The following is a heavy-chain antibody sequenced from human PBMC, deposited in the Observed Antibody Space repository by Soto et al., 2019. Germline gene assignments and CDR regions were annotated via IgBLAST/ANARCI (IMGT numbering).Heavy chain of an antibody. Sequence: GASVKVSCKASGGTFSSYAISWVRQAPGQGLEWMGGIIPIFGTANYAQKFQGRVTIIADESTSTAYMELSSLRSEDTAVYYCARGEGIAAATTYYYYYGMDVWGQGTTVTVSS. CDR1: GGTFSSYA. CDR3: ARGEGIAAATTYYYYYGMDV. V-gene: IGHV1-69*13. CDR2: IIPIFGTA. D-gene: IGHD6-13*01. J-gene: IGHJ6*02.